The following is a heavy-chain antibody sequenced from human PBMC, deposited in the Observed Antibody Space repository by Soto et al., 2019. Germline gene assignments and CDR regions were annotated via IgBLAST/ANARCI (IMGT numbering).Heavy chain of an antibody. CDR1: GGTFSSYA. Sequence: QVQLVQSGAEVKKPGSSVKVSCKASGGTFSSYAISWVRQAPGQGLEWMGGIIPIFGTANYAQKFQGRVTITADESTSTAYMELSSLRSDDTAVYYCARGKGVHNLMTTVTTSYDYWGQGTLVTVSS. V-gene: IGHV1-69*01. J-gene: IGHJ4*02. D-gene: IGHD4-4*01. CDR3: ARGKGVHNLMTTVTTSYDY. CDR2: IIPIFGTA.